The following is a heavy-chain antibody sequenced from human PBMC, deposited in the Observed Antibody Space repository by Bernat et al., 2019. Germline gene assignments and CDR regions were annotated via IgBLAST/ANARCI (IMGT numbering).Heavy chain of an antibody. J-gene: IGHJ6*02. CDR3: ANLDAAVGGMDV. CDR1: GFMFTSYG. D-gene: IGHD5-18*01. Sequence: QVQLVESGGVLVQPVRSLRLSFAASGFMFTSYGMHWVRQAPGNGLEWVAAILYDGSNKYYADSVKGRFTISRDNSKNTLYLQMNSLRLEDTALYYCANLDAAVGGMDVWGQGTTVTVSS. V-gene: IGHV3-30*18. CDR2: ILYDGSNK.